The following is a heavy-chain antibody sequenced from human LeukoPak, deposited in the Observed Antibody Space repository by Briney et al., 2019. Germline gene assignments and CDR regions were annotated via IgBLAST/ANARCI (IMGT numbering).Heavy chain of an antibody. J-gene: IGHJ4*02. CDR1: GYTFTSYG. CDR3: ARGDYYGSGRPPFDY. Sequence: ASVKVSCKASGYTFTSYGISWVRQAPGQGLEWMGWINPNSGGTNYAQKFQGRVTMTRDTSISTAYMELSRLRSDDTAVYYCARGDYYGSGRPPFDYWGQGTLVTVSS. CDR2: INPNSGGT. V-gene: IGHV1-2*02. D-gene: IGHD3-10*01.